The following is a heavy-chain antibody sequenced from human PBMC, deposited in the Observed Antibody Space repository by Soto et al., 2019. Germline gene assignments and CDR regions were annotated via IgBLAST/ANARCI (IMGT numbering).Heavy chain of an antibody. Sequence: SETLSLTCTVSGGSISSYYWSWIRQPPGKGLEWIGYIYYSGSTNYNPSLKSRVTISVDTSKNQFSLKLSSVTAADTAVYYCARDHSLAYSSGWYDYYYGMDVWGQGTTVTVSS. CDR2: IYYSGST. CDR1: GGSISSYY. CDR3: ARDHSLAYSSGWYDYYYGMDV. D-gene: IGHD6-19*01. V-gene: IGHV4-59*01. J-gene: IGHJ6*02.